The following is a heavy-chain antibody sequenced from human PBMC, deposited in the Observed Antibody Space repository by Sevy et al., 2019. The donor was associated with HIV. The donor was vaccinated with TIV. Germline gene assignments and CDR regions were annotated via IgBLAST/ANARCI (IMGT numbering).Heavy chain of an antibody. CDR1: GYTFTSYG. CDR2: ISAYNGNT. Sequence: ASVKVSCKASGYTFTSYGISWVRQAPGQGLEWMGWISAYNGNTNYAQKLQGRVTMTTDTSTSTAYMELRSLRSDDTAVYYCARDLRPHDYGSGSYYYFDYWGQGTLVTVSS. CDR3: ARDLRPHDYGSGSYYYFDY. J-gene: IGHJ4*02. V-gene: IGHV1-18*01. D-gene: IGHD3-10*01.